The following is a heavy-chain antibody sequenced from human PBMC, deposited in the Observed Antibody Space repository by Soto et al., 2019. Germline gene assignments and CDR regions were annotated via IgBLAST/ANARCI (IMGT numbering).Heavy chain of an antibody. J-gene: IGHJ4*02. V-gene: IGHV1-8*01. CDR2: MNPNSGNT. CDR3: ARADIVATVVDY. D-gene: IGHD5-12*01. CDR1: GYTLTSYD. Sequence: ASVKVSCTASGYTLTSYDINWVRQATGQGLEWMGWMNPNSGNTGYAQKFQGRVTMTRNTSISTAYMELSSLRSEDTAVYYCARADIVATVVDYWGQGTLVTVSS.